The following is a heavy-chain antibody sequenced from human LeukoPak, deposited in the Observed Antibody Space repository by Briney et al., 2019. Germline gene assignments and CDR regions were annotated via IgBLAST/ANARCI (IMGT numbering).Heavy chain of an antibody. CDR1: GFTFSSYA. D-gene: IGHD2-2*01. CDR2: ISYDGSNK. J-gene: IGHJ5*02. CDR3: ARGSVVVPAANDWFDP. Sequence: GSLRLSCAASGFTFSSYAMHWVRQAPGKGLEWVAVISYDGSNKYYADSVKGRFTISRDNSKNTLYLQMNSLRAEDTAVYYCARGSVVVPAANDWFDPWGQGTLVTVSS. V-gene: IGHV3-30-3*01.